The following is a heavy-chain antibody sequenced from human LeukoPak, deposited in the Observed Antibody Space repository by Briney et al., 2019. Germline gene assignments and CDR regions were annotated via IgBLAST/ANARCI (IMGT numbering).Heavy chain of an antibody. Sequence: SQTLSLTCTVSGGSISSGDYYWSWIRQPPGKGLEWIGYIYYSGSTNYNPSLKSRVTISVDTSKNQFSLKLSSVTAADTAVYYCARGTAVAGPFDYWGQGTLVTVSS. J-gene: IGHJ4*02. CDR3: ARGTAVAGPFDY. D-gene: IGHD6-19*01. CDR2: IYYSGST. V-gene: IGHV4-30-4*08. CDR1: GGSISSGDYY.